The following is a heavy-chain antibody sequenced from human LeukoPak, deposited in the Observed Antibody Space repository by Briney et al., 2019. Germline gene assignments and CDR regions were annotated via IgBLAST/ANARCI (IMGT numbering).Heavy chain of an antibody. CDR3: ARGGMWGLLWFGELLF. CDR2: ISSSGSTI. CDR1: GFTFSSYS. V-gene: IGHV3-48*04. Sequence: PGGSLRLSCAASGFTFSSYSMNWVRQAPGKGLEWVSYISSSGSTIYYADSVKGRFTISRDNAKNSLYLQMNSLRAEDTAVYYCARGGMWGLLWFGELLFWGQGTLVTVSS. D-gene: IGHD3-10*01. J-gene: IGHJ4*02.